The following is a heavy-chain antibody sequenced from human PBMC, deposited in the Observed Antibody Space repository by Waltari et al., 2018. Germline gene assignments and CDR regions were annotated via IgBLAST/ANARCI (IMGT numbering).Heavy chain of an antibody. CDR2: IWYDGSNK. CDR1: GFTFSSYG. Sequence: QVQLVESGGGVVQPGRSLRLSCAASGFTFSSYGMHWVRQAPGQGLEWVAVIWYDGSNKYYADSVKGRFTISRDNSKNTLYLQMNSLRAEDTAVYYCAKDWRRYYYDSSGTNAFDIWGQGTMVTVSS. J-gene: IGHJ3*02. V-gene: IGHV3-33*06. D-gene: IGHD3-22*01. CDR3: AKDWRRYYYDSSGTNAFDI.